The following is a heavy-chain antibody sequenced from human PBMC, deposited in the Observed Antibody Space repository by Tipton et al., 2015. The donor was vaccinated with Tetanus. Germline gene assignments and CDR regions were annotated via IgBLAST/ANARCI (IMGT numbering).Heavy chain of an antibody. CDR2: FDPEDGET. V-gene: IGHV1-24*01. D-gene: IGHD3-3*01. J-gene: IGHJ4*02. Sequence: QVQLVQSGAEVKKPGASVKVSCKVSGYTLTELSMHWVRQAPGKGLEWMGGFDPEDGETIYAQKFQGRVTMTEDTSTDTACMELSSLRSEDTAVYYCATGPRGYYDFWSGYGVDYWGQGTLVTVSS. CDR3: ATGPRGYYDFWSGYGVDY. CDR1: GYTLTELS.